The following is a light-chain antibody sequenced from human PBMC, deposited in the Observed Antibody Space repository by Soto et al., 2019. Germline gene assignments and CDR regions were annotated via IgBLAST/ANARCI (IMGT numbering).Light chain of an antibody. CDR2: DAS. CDR1: QSVSSY. J-gene: IGKJ5*01. V-gene: IGKV3-11*01. CDR3: QQSSNSIT. Sequence: EIVLTQSPATLSLSPGERATLSCRASQSVSSYLAWYQQKPGQAPRLLIYDASNRATGIPARFSGSGSGTDFTLTISSLEPEVFAVYYCQQSSNSITFGQGTRLEIK.